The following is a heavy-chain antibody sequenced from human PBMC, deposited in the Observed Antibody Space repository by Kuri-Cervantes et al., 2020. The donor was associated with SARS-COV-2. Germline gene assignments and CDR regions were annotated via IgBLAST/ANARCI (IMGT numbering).Heavy chain of an antibody. CDR3: ATATY. CDR2: MRSTNSYI. V-gene: IGHV3-21*04. J-gene: IGHJ4*02. Sequence: LEWVSLMRSTNSYIKYAASVKGRLTISRDNSKNTLYLQMKSLRPEDTAVYYCATATYWGQGTLVTVSS.